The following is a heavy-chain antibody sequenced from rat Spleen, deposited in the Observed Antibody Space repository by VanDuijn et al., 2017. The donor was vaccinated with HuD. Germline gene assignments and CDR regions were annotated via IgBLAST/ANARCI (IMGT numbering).Heavy chain of an antibody. J-gene: IGHJ3*01. V-gene: IGHV5S23*01. CDR1: GFTFNNYD. CDR2: ISPSGVT. D-gene: IGHD4-3*01. Sequence: EVQLVESGGGLVQPGRSLKLSCAASGFTFNNYDMAWVRQAPTKGLEWVASISPSGVTYYRDSVKGRFTVSRENAKSTLYFLIDSLRSEDTATYYCVRQDTSGYSNWFTYWGQGTLVTVSS. CDR3: VRQDTSGYSNWFTY.